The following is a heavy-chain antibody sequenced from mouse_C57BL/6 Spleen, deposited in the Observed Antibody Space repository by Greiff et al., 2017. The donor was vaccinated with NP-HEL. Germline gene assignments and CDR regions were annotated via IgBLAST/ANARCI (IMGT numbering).Heavy chain of an antibody. V-gene: IGHV14-2*01. CDR2: IDPEDGET. J-gene: IGHJ2*01. CDR1: GFNIKDYY. Sequence: SGAELVKPGASVKLSCTASGFNIKDYYMHWVKQRTEQGLEWIGRIDPEDGETKYDPKFQGQATITANTSSNTANLQLSSLTSEDTAVYYGAYSSRDALDYWGQGTTLTVSS. CDR3: AYSSRDALDY.